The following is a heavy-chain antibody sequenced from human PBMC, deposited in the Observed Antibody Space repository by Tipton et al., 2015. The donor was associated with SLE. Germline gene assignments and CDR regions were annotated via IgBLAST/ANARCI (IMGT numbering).Heavy chain of an antibody. D-gene: IGHD2-21*02. CDR3: ARETAEDVFDI. CDR2: IYHSGST. V-gene: IGHV4-30-2*01. J-gene: IGHJ3*02. CDR1: GGSISSGGYS. Sequence: TLSLTCAVSGGSISSGGYSWSWIRQPPGKGLEWIGYIYHSGSTNYNPSLKSRVTMSIDTSKNQFSLKLSSVTAADTAVYYCARETAEDVFDIWGQGTMVIVSS.